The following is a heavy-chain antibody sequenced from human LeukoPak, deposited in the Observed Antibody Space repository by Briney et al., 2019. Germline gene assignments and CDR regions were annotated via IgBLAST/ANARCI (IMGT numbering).Heavy chain of an antibody. CDR1: GDSVSSNSAA. CDR3: ARSVGDIDI. J-gene: IGHJ3*02. CDR2: TYYRSKWYN. V-gene: IGHV6-1*01. D-gene: IGHD1-26*01. Sequence: TSQTLSLTCAISGDSVSSNSAAWHWIGQSPSRGLEWLGRTYYRSKWYNDYARSLKSRIIINPDTSKNQFSLQLNSVTPEDTAVYYCARSVGDIDIWGQGTMVTVSS.